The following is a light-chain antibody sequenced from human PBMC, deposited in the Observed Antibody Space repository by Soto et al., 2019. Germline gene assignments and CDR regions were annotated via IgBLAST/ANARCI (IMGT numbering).Light chain of an antibody. Sequence: EIVLTQSPGTLSLSPGERATLSCMASQSVRSSHLAWYQQMPGQAPRLLIYGASNRATGIPDRFSGSGSGTDFTLTISRLEPEDFAVYYCQQYSSSPLTFGGGTKVDI. J-gene: IGKJ4*01. CDR1: QSVRSSH. CDR3: QQYSSSPLT. CDR2: GAS. V-gene: IGKV3-20*01.